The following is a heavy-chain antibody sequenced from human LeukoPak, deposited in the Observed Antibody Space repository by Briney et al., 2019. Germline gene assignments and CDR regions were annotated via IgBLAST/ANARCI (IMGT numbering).Heavy chain of an antibody. CDR1: AFTFSNYY. Sequence: EGSLRLSCAASAFTFSNYYMSWVRQAPGKGLEWVANIKQDGSEKWYADSVKGRFTISRDNAKNSLYLQMNSLRAEDTAVYYCARGHCSGGSCYSSLYDYWGQGTLVTVSS. CDR2: IKQDGSEK. V-gene: IGHV3-7*01. CDR3: ARGHCSGGSCYSSLYDY. J-gene: IGHJ4*02. D-gene: IGHD2-15*01.